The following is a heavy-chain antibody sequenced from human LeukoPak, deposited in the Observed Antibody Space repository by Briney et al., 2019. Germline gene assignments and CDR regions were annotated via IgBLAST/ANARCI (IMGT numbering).Heavy chain of an antibody. J-gene: IGHJ6*02. V-gene: IGHV1-18*01. D-gene: IGHD2-2*01. CDR2: ISAYNGNT. CDR1: GYTFTSYG. Sequence: GASVTVSCKASGYTFTSYGISWVRQAPGQGLEWMGWISAYNGNTNYAQKLQGRVTMTTGTSTSTAYMELRSLRSDDTAVYYCARDIVVVPAAHASYYYYGMDVWGQGTTVTVSS. CDR3: ARDIVVVPAAHASYYYYGMDV.